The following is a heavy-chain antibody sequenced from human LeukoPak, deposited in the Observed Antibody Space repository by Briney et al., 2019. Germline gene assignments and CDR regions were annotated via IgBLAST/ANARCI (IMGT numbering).Heavy chain of an antibody. CDR2: IYYSGGT. D-gene: IGHD3-3*01. J-gene: IGHJ3*02. V-gene: IGHV4-59*12. CDR1: GGSISSYY. Sequence: SETLSLTCTVSGGSISSYYWSWIRQPPGKGLEWIGYIYYSGGTNYNPSRKSRVTILGKTSKNPFSLKLSSVPAADTAVYYCARDLKWFRGAFDIWGQGTMVTVSS. CDR3: ARDLKWFRGAFDI.